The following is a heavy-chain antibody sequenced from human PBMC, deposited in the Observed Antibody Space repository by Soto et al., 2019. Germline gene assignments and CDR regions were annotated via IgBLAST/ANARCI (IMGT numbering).Heavy chain of an antibody. CDR3: ARGGQQWLVLGYFDY. D-gene: IGHD6-19*01. V-gene: IGHV1-18*01. CDR1: GYTFTSYG. CDR2: ISAYNGNT. Sequence: ASVKVSCKASGYTFTSYGISWVRQAPGHGLEWMGWISAYNGNTNYAQKLQGRVTMTTDTSTSTAYMELRSLRSDDTAVYYCARGGQQWLVLGYFDYWGQGTLVTVSS. J-gene: IGHJ4*02.